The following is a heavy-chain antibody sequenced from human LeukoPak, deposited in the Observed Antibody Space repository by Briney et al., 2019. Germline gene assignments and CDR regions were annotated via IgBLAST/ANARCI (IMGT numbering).Heavy chain of an antibody. V-gene: IGHV3-21*01. D-gene: IGHD6-19*01. J-gene: IGHJ4*02. CDR3: ARDKNIAVAGY. CDR2: ISSSSSYI. Sequence: GGSLRLSCAASGFTFSSYSMNWVRQAPGKGLEWVSSISSSSSYIYYADSVKGRFTISRDNAKNSLYLQMNSLRAEDTAVYYCARDKNIAVAGYWGQGTLATVSS. CDR1: GFTFSSYS.